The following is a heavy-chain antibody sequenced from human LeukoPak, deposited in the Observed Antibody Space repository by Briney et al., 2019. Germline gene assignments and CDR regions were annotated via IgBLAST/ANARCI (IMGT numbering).Heavy chain of an antibody. CDR2: IKQDGSEK. CDR1: GFTFSSYW. J-gene: IGHJ4*02. D-gene: IGHD5-24*01. V-gene: IGHV3-7*01. CDR3: VRDHQLRDPGC. Sequence: GGSLRLSCAASGFTFSSYWMSWVRQAPGKGLEWVANIKQDGSEKYYVDSVKGRFTISRDNAKNSLYLQMNSLRVDDTAVYYCVRDHQLRDPGCWGQGTLVAVSS.